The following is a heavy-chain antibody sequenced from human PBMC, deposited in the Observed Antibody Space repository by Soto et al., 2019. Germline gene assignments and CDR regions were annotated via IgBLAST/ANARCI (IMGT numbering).Heavy chain of an antibody. CDR2: INHSGST. CDR3: ARGGANYYGSGIGGCMDV. J-gene: IGHJ6*02. D-gene: IGHD3-10*01. V-gene: IGHV4-34*01. Sequence: SETLSLTCAVYGGSFSGYYWSWIRQPPGKGLEWIGEINHSGSTNYNPSLKSRATISVDTSKNQFSLKLSSVTAADTAVYYCARGGANYYGSGIGGCMDVWGQGTTVTVSS. CDR1: GGSFSGYY.